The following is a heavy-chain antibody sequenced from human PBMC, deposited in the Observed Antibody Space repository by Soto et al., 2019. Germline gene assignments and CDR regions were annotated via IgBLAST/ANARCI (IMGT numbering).Heavy chain of an antibody. CDR1: GFTFSSYA. V-gene: IGHV3-23*01. Sequence: QPGGSLRLSCAASGFTFSSYAMSWVRQAPGKGLEWVSAISGSGGSTYYADSVKGRFTISRDNSKNTLYLQMNSLRAEDTAVYYCAKDQYDPFRRAAGTSFDYWGQGTLVTVSS. CDR3: AKDQYDPFRRAAGTSFDY. J-gene: IGHJ4*02. D-gene: IGHD6-13*01. CDR2: ISGSGGST.